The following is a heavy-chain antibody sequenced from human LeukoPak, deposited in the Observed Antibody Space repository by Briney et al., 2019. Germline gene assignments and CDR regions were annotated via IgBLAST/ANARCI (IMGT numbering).Heavy chain of an antibody. V-gene: IGHV4-61*02. CDR1: GGSISSGSYY. CDR2: IYTSGST. D-gene: IGHD3-22*01. Sequence: PSQTLSLTCTVSGGSISSGSYYWSWIRQPAGKGLEWIGRIYTSGSTNYNPSLKSRVTISVDTSKNQFSLKLSSVTAADTAVYYCAREGRDYDSSGYPYYYYSMDVWGQGTTVPVSS. J-gene: IGHJ6*02. CDR3: AREGRDYDSSGYPYYYYSMDV.